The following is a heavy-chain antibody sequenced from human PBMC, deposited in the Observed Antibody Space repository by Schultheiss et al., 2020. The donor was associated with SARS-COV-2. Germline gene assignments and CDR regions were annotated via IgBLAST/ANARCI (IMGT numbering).Heavy chain of an antibody. CDR3: AKESGDPSRFDY. CDR1: GYTFTSYG. J-gene: IGHJ4*02. D-gene: IGHD4-17*01. Sequence: ASVKVSCKASGYTFTSYGISWVRQAPGQGLEWMGWISAYNGNTNYAQKLQGRVTMTTDTSTSTAYMELSSLRSEDTAVYYCAKESGDPSRFDYWGQGTLVTVSS. CDR2: ISAYNGNT. V-gene: IGHV1-18*01.